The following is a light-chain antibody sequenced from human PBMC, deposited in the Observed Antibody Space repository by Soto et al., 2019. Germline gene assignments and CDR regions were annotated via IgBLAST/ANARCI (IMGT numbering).Light chain of an antibody. CDR3: SSYGGANNLI. CDR1: SGDVGGYNY. CDR2: EVS. Sequence: QSVLTQPPSASGSPGQSVTISCTGTSGDVGGYNYVSWYQQHPGKAPKLMIWEVSKRPPGVPDRFSGSKSGNTASLTVSGLQAEDDADYYCSSYGGANNLIFGGGTKLTVL. J-gene: IGLJ2*01. V-gene: IGLV2-8*01.